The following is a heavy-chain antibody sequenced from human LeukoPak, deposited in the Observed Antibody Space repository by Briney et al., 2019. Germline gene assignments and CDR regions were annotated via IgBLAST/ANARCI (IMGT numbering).Heavy chain of an antibody. CDR3: ARAGYSGYNEAFDI. Sequence: GGSLRLSCAASGFTFSSYTMHWVRQAPGEGLEWVAVISYDGSNKRYADSVKGGFTISRDNSKNTLYLQMNSLRTEDTAVYYCARAGYSGYNEAFDIWGQGTMVTVSS. CDR1: GFTFSSYT. CDR2: ISYDGSNK. V-gene: IGHV3-30-3*01. J-gene: IGHJ3*02. D-gene: IGHD5-12*01.